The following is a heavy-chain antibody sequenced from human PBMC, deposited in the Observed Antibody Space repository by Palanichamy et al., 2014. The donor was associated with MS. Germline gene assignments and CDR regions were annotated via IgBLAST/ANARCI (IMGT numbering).Heavy chain of an antibody. Sequence: QITLKESGPTLVKPTQTLTLTCTFSGFSLSTSGVGVGWIRQPPGKALEWLALIYWDDDKRYSPSLKSRLTITKDTSKNQVVLTMTNMDPVDTATYYCAHGVYVRGVIILPHFDYWGQGTLVTVSS. J-gene: IGHJ4*02. CDR2: IYWDDDK. D-gene: IGHD3-10*02. CDR1: GFSLSTSGVG. V-gene: IGHV2-5*02. CDR3: AHGVYVRGVIILPHFDY.